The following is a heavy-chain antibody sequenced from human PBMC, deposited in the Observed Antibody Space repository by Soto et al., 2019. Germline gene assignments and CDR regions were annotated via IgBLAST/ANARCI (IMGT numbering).Heavy chain of an antibody. V-gene: IGHV3-33*01. Sequence: GGSLRLSCAASGFTFSSYGMHWVRQAPGKGLEWVAVIWYDGSNKYYADSVKGRFTISRDNSKNTLYLQMNSLRAEDTAVYYCARDHGFWGSYRSPTYYLDYWGQGTLVTVSS. CDR1: GFTFSSYG. CDR2: IWYDGSNK. J-gene: IGHJ4*02. CDR3: ARDHGFWGSYRSPTYYLDY. D-gene: IGHD3-16*02.